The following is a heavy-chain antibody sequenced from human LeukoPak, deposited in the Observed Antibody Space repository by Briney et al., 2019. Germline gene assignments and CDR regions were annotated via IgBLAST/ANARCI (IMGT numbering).Heavy chain of an antibody. CDR1: GFTFSSYS. Sequence: GGSLRLSCAASGFTFSSYSMNWVRQAPGKGLEWVSSISSSSSYIYYADSVKGRFTISRDNAKNSLYLQMNSLRAEDTAVYYCARVRGWELLSFQGYFDYWGQGTLVTVSS. V-gene: IGHV3-21*04. CDR3: ARVRGWELLSFQGYFDY. D-gene: IGHD1-26*01. J-gene: IGHJ4*02. CDR2: ISSSSSYI.